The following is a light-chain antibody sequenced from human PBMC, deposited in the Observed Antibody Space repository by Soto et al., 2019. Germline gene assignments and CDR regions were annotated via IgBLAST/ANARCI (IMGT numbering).Light chain of an antibody. J-gene: IGKJ5*01. V-gene: IGKV3-20*01. CDR1: QSVSSSY. Sequence: SPGERATLSFRASQSVSSSYLAWYQQKPGQAPRLLIYGASSRATGIPDRFSGSGSGTDFTLTISRLEPEDFAVYYCQQYGSSLITFGQGTRLEIK. CDR3: QQYGSSLIT. CDR2: GAS.